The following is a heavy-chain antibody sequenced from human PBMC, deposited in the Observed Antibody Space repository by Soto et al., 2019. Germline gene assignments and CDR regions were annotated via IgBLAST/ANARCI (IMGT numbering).Heavy chain of an antibody. J-gene: IGHJ4*02. Sequence: SETLSLTCAVSGGSISTSNWWSWVRQPPGKGLEWIGEVYRTGSTNYNPSLQSRLTISVDKSRNQFALKRTSVTAADTAVYYCARARATIAAAAIFDCWGQGTLVT. V-gene: IGHV4-4*02. CDR1: GGSISTSNW. CDR3: ARARATIAAAAIFDC. D-gene: IGHD6-13*01. CDR2: VYRTGST.